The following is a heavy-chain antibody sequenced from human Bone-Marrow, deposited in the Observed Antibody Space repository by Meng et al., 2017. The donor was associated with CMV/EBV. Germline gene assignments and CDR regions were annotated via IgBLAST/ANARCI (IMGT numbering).Heavy chain of an antibody. D-gene: IGHD1-26*01. Sequence: GESLKISCAASGFTFSSYVMSWVRQAPGKGLEWVSAISGSGGSTYYADSVKGRFTISRDNSKNTLYLQMNSLRAEDTAVYYSAKGIREWDHYYYGMDVWGQGTTVTVSS. CDR1: GFTFSSYV. J-gene: IGHJ6*02. CDR2: ISGSGGST. V-gene: IGHV3-23*01. CDR3: AKGIREWDHYYYGMDV.